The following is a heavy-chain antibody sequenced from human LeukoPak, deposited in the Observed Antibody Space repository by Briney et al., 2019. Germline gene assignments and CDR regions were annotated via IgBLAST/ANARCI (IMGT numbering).Heavy chain of an antibody. CDR3: ARRPDWLDP. Sequence: SETLSLTCTVSGGSISSYYWSWIRQPPGKGLEWIGYIYYSGSTNYNPSLKSRVTISVDTSKNQFSLKLSSVTAADTAVYYCARRPDWLDPWGQGTLVTVSS. CDR1: GGSISSYY. CDR2: IYYSGST. J-gene: IGHJ5*02. V-gene: IGHV4-59*01.